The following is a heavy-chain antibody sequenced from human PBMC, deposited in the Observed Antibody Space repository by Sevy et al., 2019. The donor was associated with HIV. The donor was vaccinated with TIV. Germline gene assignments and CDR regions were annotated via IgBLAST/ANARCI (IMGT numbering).Heavy chain of an antibody. V-gene: IGHV3-21*01. CDR3: ARDRDGSGSSGGYGMDV. Sequence: GGSLRLSCVGSEFTFSSDSMNWVRQAPGKGLEWVSSISSSSSYIYYADSVKGRFTISRDNTKKSLSLQMNSLRAEDTAVYYCARDRDGSGSSGGYGMDVWGQGTTVTVSS. CDR1: EFTFSSDS. D-gene: IGHD3-10*01. CDR2: ISSSSSYI. J-gene: IGHJ6*02.